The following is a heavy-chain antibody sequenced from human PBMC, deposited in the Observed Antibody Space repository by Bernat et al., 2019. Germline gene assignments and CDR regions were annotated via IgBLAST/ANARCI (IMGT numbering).Heavy chain of an antibody. D-gene: IGHD4-23*01. CDR2: ISYDGSNK. CDR3: AKDRGTTVVTPWFDP. CDR1: GFTFSSYG. J-gene: IGHJ5*02. Sequence: QVQLVESGGGVVQPGRSLRLSCAASGFTFSSYGMHWVRQAPGKGLEWGAVISYDGSNKYYADSVKGRFTISRDNSKNTLYLQMNSLRAEDTAVYYCAKDRGTTVVTPWFDPWGQGTLVTVSS. V-gene: IGHV3-30*18.